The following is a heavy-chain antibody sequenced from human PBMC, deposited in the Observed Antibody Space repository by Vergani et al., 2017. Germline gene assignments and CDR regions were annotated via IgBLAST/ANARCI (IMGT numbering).Heavy chain of an antibody. V-gene: IGHV1-24*01. D-gene: IGHD4-17*01. Sequence: QVQLVQSGAEVKKPGASVKVSCKVSGYTLTELSMHWVRQAPGKGLEWMGGFDPEDGETIYAEKFKGRVTIAADTSTDTAHLELSSLRSEDTAVYYCATPQTVTTGGMEVWGQGTMVIVSS. CDR3: ATPQTVTTGGMEV. CDR2: FDPEDGET. J-gene: IGHJ6*02. CDR1: GYTLTELS.